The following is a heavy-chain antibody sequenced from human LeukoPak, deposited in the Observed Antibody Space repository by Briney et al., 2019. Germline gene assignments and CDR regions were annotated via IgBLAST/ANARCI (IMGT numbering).Heavy chain of an antibody. D-gene: IGHD4-17*01. Sequence: GASLRLSCAASGFTFSSYAMSWVRQAPGKGLEWVSAISGGGGSTYYADSVKGRFTISRDNSKNTLYLQMNSLRAEDTAVYYCAKVSDGDYEEYFQHWGQGTLVTVSS. CDR3: AKVSDGDYEEYFQH. CDR1: GFTFSSYA. J-gene: IGHJ1*01. V-gene: IGHV3-23*01. CDR2: ISGGGGST.